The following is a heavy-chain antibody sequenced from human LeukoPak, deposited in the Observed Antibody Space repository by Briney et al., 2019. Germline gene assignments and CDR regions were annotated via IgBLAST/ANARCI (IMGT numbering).Heavy chain of an antibody. D-gene: IGHD2-15*01. V-gene: IGHV1-8*01. CDR1: GYTFTSYD. CDR3: ARAYCSGGSCSASDY. CDR2: MNPNSGNT. J-gene: IGHJ4*02. Sequence: ASVKVSCKASGYTFTSYDINWVRPATGQGLEWMGWMNPNSGNTGYAQKFQGRVTMTRNTSISTAYMELSSLRSESTAVYYCARAYCSGGSCSASDYWGQGTLVTVSS.